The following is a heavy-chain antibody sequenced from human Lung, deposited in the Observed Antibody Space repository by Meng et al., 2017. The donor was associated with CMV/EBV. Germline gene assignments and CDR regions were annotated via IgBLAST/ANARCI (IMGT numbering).Heavy chain of an antibody. CDR2: INVYNGRR. V-gene: IGHV1-18*01. CDR3: ARERGYCSRIDCYKDGRDV. J-gene: IGHJ6*02. CDR1: GYTFTSYG. Sequence: ASVXVSXKASGYTFTSYGISWVRQAPGQGLEWMRWINVYNGRRDYAQRFKDRVTMTTDTSTSTAHMNLKSLRSDDTATYYCARERGYCSRIDCYKDGRDVWXQGTXVTVSS. D-gene: IGHD2-2*01.